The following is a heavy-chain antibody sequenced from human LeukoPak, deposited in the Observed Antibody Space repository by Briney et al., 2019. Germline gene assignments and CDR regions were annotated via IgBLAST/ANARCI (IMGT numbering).Heavy chain of an antibody. V-gene: IGHV3-9*01. CDR2: ISWNSGSI. Sequence: PGGSLRLSCAASGFTFEAYAMHWVRQARGKGLEWVSGISWNSGSIGYADSVKGRFTISRDNAKNSLNLQMNSLRAEDTALYYCARTPSGDSSGYYTDSFNIWGQGTMVTVSS. J-gene: IGHJ3*02. CDR1: GFTFEAYA. CDR3: ARTPSGDSSGYYTDSFNI. D-gene: IGHD3-22*01.